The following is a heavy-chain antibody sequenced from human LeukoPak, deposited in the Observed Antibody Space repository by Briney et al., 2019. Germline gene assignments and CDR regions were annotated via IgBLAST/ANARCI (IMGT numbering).Heavy chain of an antibody. D-gene: IGHD3-22*01. V-gene: IGHV4-39*07. CDR1: SDSIFTSNY. CDR2: IFYSGST. Sequence: SETLSLTCTVSSDSIFTSNYWGWVRQPPGKALEWIGNIFYSGSTYYSPSLKSRVTISLDTSRNQFSLKLNSVTAADTAVYYCAKSNGYGLIDIWGQGTMVTVSS. CDR3: AKSNGYGLIDI. J-gene: IGHJ3*02.